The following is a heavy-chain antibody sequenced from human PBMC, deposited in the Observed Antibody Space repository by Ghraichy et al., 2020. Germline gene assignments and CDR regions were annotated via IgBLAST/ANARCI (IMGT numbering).Heavy chain of an antibody. CDR2: FCYSGNT. Sequence: SETLSLTCTVSGGSISSSSYCWGWIRQPPGKGLEWIGTFCYSGNTYYSPSLKSRVTISVDTSKNQFSLKLTSVTAADTAVYYCARRCRESYSDYWGQGTLVTVSS. J-gene: IGHJ4*02. V-gene: IGHV4-39*01. CDR3: ARRCRESYSDY. CDR1: GGSISSSSYC. D-gene: IGHD1-1*01.